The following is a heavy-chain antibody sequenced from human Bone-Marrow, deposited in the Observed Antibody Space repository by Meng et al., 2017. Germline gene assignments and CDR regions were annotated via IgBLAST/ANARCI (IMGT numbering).Heavy chain of an antibody. CDR1: GFTFSSYA. CDR3: ARDKTGDSGWYFDY. Sequence: GSLRLSCAASGFTFSSYAMHWVRQAPGKGLEWIGRIYTSGSTNYNPSLKSRVTMSVDTSKNQFSLKLSSVTAADTAVYYCARDKTGDSGWYFDYWGQGTLVTVSS. D-gene: IGHD7-27*01. V-gene: IGHV4-4*07. J-gene: IGHJ4*02. CDR2: IYTSGST.